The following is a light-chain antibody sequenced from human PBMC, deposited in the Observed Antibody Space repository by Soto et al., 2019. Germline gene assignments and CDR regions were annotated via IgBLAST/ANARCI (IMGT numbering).Light chain of an antibody. Sequence: EIVLTQSPATLSLSPGERAAISCRASQSVREYLAWYQQRVGQPPRLVIYDTSNRATGIPARFSGSGSGTNFTLTISSLEPEDFAVYYCQQYNNWPWTFGQGTKVDIK. CDR2: DTS. CDR3: QQYNNWPWT. CDR1: QSVREY. J-gene: IGKJ1*01. V-gene: IGKV3-11*01.